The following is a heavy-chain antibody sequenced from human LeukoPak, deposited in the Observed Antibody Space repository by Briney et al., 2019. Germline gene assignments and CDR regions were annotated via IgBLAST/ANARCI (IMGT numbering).Heavy chain of an antibody. CDR1: GGSIHSSSYY. CDR3: AREDPLVAARGLDY. D-gene: IGHD2-15*01. Sequence: SETLSLTCTVSGGSIHSSSYYWGWIRQPPEKGLEWIGSIYYSGSTYQNPSLKSRVTISVDRSKNQFSLKLSSVTAADTAVYYCAREDPLVAARGLDYWGQGTLVSVSS. V-gene: IGHV4-39*07. CDR2: IYYSGST. J-gene: IGHJ4*02.